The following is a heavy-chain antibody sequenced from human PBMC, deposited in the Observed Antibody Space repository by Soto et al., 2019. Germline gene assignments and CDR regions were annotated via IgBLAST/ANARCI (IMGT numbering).Heavy chain of an antibody. J-gene: IGHJ4*02. D-gene: IGHD5-18*01. CDR2: IIPILGIA. CDR1: GGTFSSYT. CDR3: ARLQRGYSYGPFDY. V-gene: IGHV1-69*02. Sequence: QVQLVQSGAEVKKPGSSVKVSCKASGGTFSSYTISWVRQAPGQGLEWMGRIIPILGIANYAQKFQGRVTITADKSTSTAYMELSSLRSEDTAVYYCARLQRGYSYGPFDYWGQGTLVTVSS.